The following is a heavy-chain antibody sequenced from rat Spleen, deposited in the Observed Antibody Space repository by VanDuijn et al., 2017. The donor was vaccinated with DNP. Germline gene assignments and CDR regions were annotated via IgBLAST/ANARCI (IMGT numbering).Heavy chain of an antibody. CDR3: ATCRYTTDYYPFDY. CDR1: GFTFSNCG. Sequence: EVQLVESGGDLVQPGRSLKLSCAASGFTFSNCGMHWVRQAPTNGLEWVASISTGGGSTYYRDSVKGRFTFSRDNAKSTLYLQMDSLRSEDTATYYCATCRYTTDYYPFDYWGQGVMVTVSS. CDR2: ISTGGGST. J-gene: IGHJ2*01. D-gene: IGHD1-6*01. V-gene: IGHV5-19*01.